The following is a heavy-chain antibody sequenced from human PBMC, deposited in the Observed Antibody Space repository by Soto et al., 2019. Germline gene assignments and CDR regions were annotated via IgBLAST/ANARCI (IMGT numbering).Heavy chain of an antibody. CDR2: INSDGSST. CDR3: ARGHSGSYPDAFDI. V-gene: IGHV3-74*01. J-gene: IGHJ3*02. D-gene: IGHD1-26*01. Sequence: GESLKISCAASGFTFSSYWMHWVRQAPGKGLVWVSRINSDGSSTSYADSVKGRFTISRDNAKNTLYLQMNSLRAEDTAVYYCARGHSGSYPDAFDIWGQGTMVTVSS. CDR1: GFTFSSYW.